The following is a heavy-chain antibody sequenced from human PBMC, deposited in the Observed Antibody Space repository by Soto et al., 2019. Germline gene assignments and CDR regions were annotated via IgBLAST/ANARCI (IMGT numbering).Heavy chain of an antibody. V-gene: IGHV4-31*02. Sequence: SETLSLTCTVSGGSISSGGYYWSWIRQHPGKGLEWIGYIYYSGSTYYNPSLKSRVTISVDTSKNQFSLKLSSVTAADTAVYYCARVGGNPPRANFDYWGQGTLVTVSS. J-gene: IGHJ4*02. CDR2: IYYSGST. CDR1: GGSISSGGYY. D-gene: IGHD4-4*01. CDR3: ARVGGNPPRANFDY.